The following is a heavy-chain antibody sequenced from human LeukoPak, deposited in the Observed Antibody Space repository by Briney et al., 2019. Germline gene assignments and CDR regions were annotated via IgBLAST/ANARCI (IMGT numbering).Heavy chain of an antibody. Sequence: ASVKVSCKASGYTFTGYYMHWVRQAPGQGLEWMGWINPNSGGTNYAQKFQGRVTMTRDTSISTAYMELSRLRSDDTAVYYCASHSSGWYEYYFDYWGQGTLATVSS. CDR1: GYTFTGYY. J-gene: IGHJ4*02. D-gene: IGHD6-19*01. V-gene: IGHV1-2*02. CDR3: ASHSSGWYEYYFDY. CDR2: INPNSGGT.